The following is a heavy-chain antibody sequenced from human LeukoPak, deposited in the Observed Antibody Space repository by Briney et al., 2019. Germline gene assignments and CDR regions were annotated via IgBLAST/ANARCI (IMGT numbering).Heavy chain of an antibody. V-gene: IGHV4-34*01. D-gene: IGHD3-16*02. J-gene: IGHJ4*02. CDR2: INHSGST. Sequence: PSETLSLTCAVYGGSFSGYYWSWIRQPPGKGLEWIGEINHSGSTNYNPSLKSRVTISVDTSKNQFSLKLSSVTAADTAAYYCARGLIGYYFDYWGQGTLVTVSS. CDR1: GGSFSGYY. CDR3: ARGLIGYYFDY.